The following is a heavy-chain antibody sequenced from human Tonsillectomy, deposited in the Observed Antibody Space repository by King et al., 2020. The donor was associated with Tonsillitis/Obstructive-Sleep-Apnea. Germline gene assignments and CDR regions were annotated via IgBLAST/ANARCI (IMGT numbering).Heavy chain of an antibody. J-gene: IGHJ1*01. Sequence: VQLVESGGGLVQPGGSLRRSCAASGFTFSSYAMSWVRQAPGKGLEWVSAISGSGGSTYYADSVKGRFTISRDNSKNTLYLQMNSLRAEDTAVYYCAKDGLDLVVVPAVMPEYFQHWGQGTLVTVSS. D-gene: IGHD2-2*01. CDR2: ISGSGGST. V-gene: IGHV3-23*04. CDR1: GFTFSSYA. CDR3: AKDGLDLVVVPAVMPEYFQH.